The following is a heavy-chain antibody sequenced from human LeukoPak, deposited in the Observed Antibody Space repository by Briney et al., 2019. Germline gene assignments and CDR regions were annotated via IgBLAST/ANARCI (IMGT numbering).Heavy chain of an antibody. J-gene: IGHJ4*02. Sequence: SETLSLTCTVSGDSIYDNYWTWIRQPPGKGLEWIGYIFHNGYTDYNPSLRSRVTISVDTPRNQFSLNVNSVTAADTAMYYCARVISTGWRQNDCWGQGTLVTVSS. CDR1: GDSIYDNY. V-gene: IGHV4-59*08. D-gene: IGHD6-19*01. CDR3: ARVISTGWRQNDC. CDR2: IFHNGYT.